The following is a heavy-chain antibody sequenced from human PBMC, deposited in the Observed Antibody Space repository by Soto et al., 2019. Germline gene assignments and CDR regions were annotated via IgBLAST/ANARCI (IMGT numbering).Heavy chain of an antibody. CDR2: MSYDESKK. D-gene: IGHD2-15*01. V-gene: IGHV3-30*18. CDR3: AKDRRDGDFMHILVVDF. CDR1: GFRLSSYA. Sequence: QVRLVESGGGVVQPGGSLRLSCATSGFRLSSYAMHWVRQAPGKGLEWVALMSYDESKKYYADSVKGRFTISRDTSKNPLVLEMDNLGVEDTAVYYCAKDRRDGDFMHILVVDFWGQGALVTVSS. J-gene: IGHJ4*02.